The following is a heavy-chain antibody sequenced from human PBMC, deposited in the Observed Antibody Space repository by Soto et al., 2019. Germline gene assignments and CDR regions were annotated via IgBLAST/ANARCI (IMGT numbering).Heavy chain of an antibody. V-gene: IGHV4-34*01. CDR2: INHSGST. CDR1: GGSFSGYY. CDR3: ARVYYDFWSGYSDAFDI. D-gene: IGHD3-3*01. Sequence: PSETLSLTCAVYGGSFSGYYWSWIRQPPGKGLEWIGEINHSGSTNYNPSLKSRVTISVDTSKNQFSLKLSSVTAADTAVYYCARVYYDFWSGYSDAFDIWGQGTMVTVSS. J-gene: IGHJ3*02.